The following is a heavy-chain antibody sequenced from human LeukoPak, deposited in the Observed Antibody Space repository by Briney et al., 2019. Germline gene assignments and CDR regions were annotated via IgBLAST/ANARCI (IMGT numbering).Heavy chain of an antibody. CDR3: ASLRGPVVTAIKDPFDY. CDR1: GFTFSSYA. Sequence: PGRSLRLSCAASGFTFSSYAMHWVRQAPGKGLEWVAVISYDGSNKYYADSVKGRFTISRDNSKNTLYLQMNSLRAEDTAVYYCASLRGPVVTAIKDPFDYWGQGTLVTASS. D-gene: IGHD2-21*02. V-gene: IGHV3-30-3*01. CDR2: ISYDGSNK. J-gene: IGHJ4*02.